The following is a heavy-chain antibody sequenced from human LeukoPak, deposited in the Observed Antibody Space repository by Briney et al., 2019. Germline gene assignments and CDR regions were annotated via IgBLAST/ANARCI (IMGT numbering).Heavy chain of an antibody. V-gene: IGHV3-23*01. D-gene: IGHD3-22*01. CDR3: AKIDVPYYDSSGLTS. J-gene: IGHJ4*02. CDR1: GFTFSSHG. Sequence: PGGTLRLSCAASGFTFSSHGMSWVRQAPGKGLEWVSAISGSGGSTYYADSVKGRFTISRDNSKNTLYLQMNSLRAEDTAVYYCAKIDVPYYDSSGLTSWGQGTLVTVSS. CDR2: ISGSGGST.